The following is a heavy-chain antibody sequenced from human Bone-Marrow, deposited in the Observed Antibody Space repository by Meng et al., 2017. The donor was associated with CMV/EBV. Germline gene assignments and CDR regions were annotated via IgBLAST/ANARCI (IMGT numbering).Heavy chain of an antibody. J-gene: IGHJ4*02. Sequence: GESLKISCAASGFTFDDYGMSWVRQAPGKGLEWVSGINWNGGSTGYADSVKGRFTISRDNAKNSLYLQMNSLRAEDTALYYCARDNGGYCSGGSCHSYNYWGQGTLVTVSS. CDR2: INWNGGST. CDR1: GFTFDDYG. V-gene: IGHV3-20*04. D-gene: IGHD2-15*01. CDR3: ARDNGGYCSGGSCHSYNY.